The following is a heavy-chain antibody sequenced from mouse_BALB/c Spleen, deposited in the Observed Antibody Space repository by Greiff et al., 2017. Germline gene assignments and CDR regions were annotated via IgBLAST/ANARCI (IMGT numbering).Heavy chain of an antibody. CDR3: ATYYGNYVRFAY. CDR1: GYTFTSYW. D-gene: IGHD2-10*01. Sequence: QVHVKQSGAELAKPGASVKMSCKASGYTFTSYWMHWVKQRPGQGLEWIGYINPSTGYTEYNQKFKDKATLTADKSSSTAYMQLSSLTSEDSAVYYCATYYGNYVRFAYWGQGTLVTVSA. V-gene: IGHV1-7*01. CDR2: INPSTGYT. J-gene: IGHJ3*01.